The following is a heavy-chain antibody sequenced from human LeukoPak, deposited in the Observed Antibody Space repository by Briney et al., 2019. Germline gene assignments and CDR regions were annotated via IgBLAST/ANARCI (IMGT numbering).Heavy chain of an antibody. CDR1: GYTFTGYY. J-gene: IGHJ3*02. D-gene: IGHD2-2*01. CDR3: ARRCSSTSCTNAFDI. Sequence: ASVKVSCKASGYTFTGYYKHWVRQAPGQGLEWMGWINPNSGGTNYAQKFQGRVTMTRDTSISTAYMELSRLRSDDTAVYYCARRCSSTSCTNAFDIWGQGTMVTVSS. V-gene: IGHV1-2*02. CDR2: INPNSGGT.